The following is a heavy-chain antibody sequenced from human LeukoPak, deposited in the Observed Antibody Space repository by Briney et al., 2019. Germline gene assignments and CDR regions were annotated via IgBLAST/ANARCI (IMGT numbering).Heavy chain of an antibody. J-gene: IGHJ4*02. CDR3: ARATTEAY. D-gene: IGHD1-14*01. CDR1: GFTFTTYW. Sequence: TGGSLRLSCAASGFTFTTYWMSWVRQAPGKGLEWVATVNQDGNEKYYVDSVKGRFTISRDNTKNSLYLQMNSLRAEDTAVYYCARATTEAYWGQGTLVTVSS. V-gene: IGHV3-7*03. CDR2: VNQDGNEK.